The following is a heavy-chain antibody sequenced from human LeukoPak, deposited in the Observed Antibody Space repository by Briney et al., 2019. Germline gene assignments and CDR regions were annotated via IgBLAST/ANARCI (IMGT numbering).Heavy chain of an antibody. CDR2: INPNSGGT. J-gene: IGHJ6*03. V-gene: IGHV1-2*02. Sequence: ASVKVSCKASGYTFTGYYMHWVRQAPGQGLEWMGWINPNSGGTNYAQKFQGRVTMTRDTSISPAYMDLSRLRSDDTAVYYCARAAHPLYNYYYMDVWGKGTTVTISS. CDR1: GYTFTGYY. CDR3: ARAAHPLYNYYYMDV.